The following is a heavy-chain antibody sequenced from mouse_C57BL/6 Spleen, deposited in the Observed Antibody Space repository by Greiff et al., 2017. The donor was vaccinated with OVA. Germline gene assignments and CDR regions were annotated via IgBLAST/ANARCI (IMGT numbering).Heavy chain of an antibody. CDR1: GYTFTDYE. D-gene: IGHD1-1*01. V-gene: IGHV1-15*01. J-gene: IGHJ3*01. CDR2: IDPETGGT. Sequence: VQLQQSGAELVRPGASVTLSCKASGYTFTDYEMHWVKQTPVHGLEWIGAIDPETGGTAYNQKFKGKAILTADKSSSTAYMGLRSLTSEDSAVYYCTREEDYYGSSSFAYWGQGTLVTVSA. CDR3: TREEDYYGSSSFAY.